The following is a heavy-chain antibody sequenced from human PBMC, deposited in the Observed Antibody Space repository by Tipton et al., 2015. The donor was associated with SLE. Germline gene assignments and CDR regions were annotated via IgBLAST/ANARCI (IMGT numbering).Heavy chain of an antibody. Sequence: TLSLTCTVSGGSVNSGSYYWGCIRQPPGEGLEWIGRIYHSGSTYYKPSLTGRVSISLDTSKNQFSLKLRSVTAADTAVYFCARHLSGGRNWAALEYCGQGTLVTVSS. CDR3: ARHLSGGRNWAALEY. V-gene: IGHV4-39*07. CDR1: GGSVNSGSYY. J-gene: IGHJ4*02. CDR2: IYHSGST. D-gene: IGHD1-14*01.